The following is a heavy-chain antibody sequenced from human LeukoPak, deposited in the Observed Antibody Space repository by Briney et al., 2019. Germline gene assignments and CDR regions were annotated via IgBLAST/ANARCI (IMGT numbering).Heavy chain of an antibody. CDR1: GGSISSSSYY. V-gene: IGHV4-39*07. CDR2: IYYSGST. CDR3: ARRYRHGYDLKHFDY. Sequence: ASETLSLTCTVSGGSISSSSYYWGWIRQPPGKGLEWIGSIYYSGSTNYNPSLKSRVTISVDTSKNQFSLKLSSVTAADTAVYYCARRYRHGYDLKHFDYWGQGTLVTVSS. D-gene: IGHD5-12*01. J-gene: IGHJ4*02.